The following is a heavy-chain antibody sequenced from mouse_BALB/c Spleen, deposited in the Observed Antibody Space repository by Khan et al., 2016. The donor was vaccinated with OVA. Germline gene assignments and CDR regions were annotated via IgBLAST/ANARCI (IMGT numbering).Heavy chain of an antibody. CDR1: GYSFTNYD. V-gene: IGHV1-75*01. J-gene: IGHJ2*01. CDR2: IFPGNGNI. D-gene: IGHD3-3*01. Sequence: QVQLKQSGTELLKPGTSVKLSCKASGYSFTNYDINWVRQRPEQGLEWIGWIFPGNGNIQYNEKFKDKATLTIDKSSSTAYMRLSRLTYEDSGVYCCARGDSVKFDSWGQGTILTVSS. CDR3: ARGDSVKFDS.